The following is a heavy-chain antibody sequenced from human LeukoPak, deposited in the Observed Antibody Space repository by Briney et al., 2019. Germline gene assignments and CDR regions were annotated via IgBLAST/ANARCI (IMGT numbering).Heavy chain of an antibody. CDR1: GFTVSSNY. Sequence: GGSLRLSCAASGFTVSSNYMSWVRQAPGKGPEWVSVIYSGGSTYYADSVKGRFTISRDNSKNTLYLQMNSLRAEDTAVYYCARPRKGDYIYGMDVWGQGTTVTVSS. CDR3: ARPRKGDYIYGMDV. D-gene: IGHD1-14*01. J-gene: IGHJ6*02. V-gene: IGHV3-53*01. CDR2: IYSGGST.